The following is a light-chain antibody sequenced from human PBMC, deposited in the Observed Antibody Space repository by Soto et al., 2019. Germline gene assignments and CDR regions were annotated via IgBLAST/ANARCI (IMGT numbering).Light chain of an antibody. Sequence: QAASVSGSPGQSIAISCTGTSSDVGGYKYVSWYQQHPGKAPKLLISEVSNRPSGVSDRFSGSKSGNTASLTISGLQAEDEADYYCSSFTSSYTFVFGSGTKLTVL. CDR1: SSDVGGYKY. CDR3: SSFTSSYTFV. CDR2: EVS. V-gene: IGLV2-14*01. J-gene: IGLJ1*01.